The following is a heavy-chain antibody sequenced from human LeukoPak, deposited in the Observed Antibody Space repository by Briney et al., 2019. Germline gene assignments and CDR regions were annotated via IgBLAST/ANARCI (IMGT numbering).Heavy chain of an antibody. CDR3: AGRAQTTGWSFDY. CDR2: IHTSGST. J-gene: IGHJ4*02. V-gene: IGHV4-4*07. Sequence: SGTLSLTCIVPGGSISNYYWSWIRQPAGKGLEWIGQIHTSGSTNYNPSLKSRVAMSVDTSKNQFSLELSSVTAADTAVYYCAGRAQTTGWSFDYWGQGALVTVSS. D-gene: IGHD6-19*01. CDR1: GGSISNYY.